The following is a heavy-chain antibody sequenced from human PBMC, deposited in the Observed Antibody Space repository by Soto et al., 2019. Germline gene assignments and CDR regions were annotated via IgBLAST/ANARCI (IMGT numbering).Heavy chain of an antibody. CDR3: ARELDGIDV. V-gene: IGHV3-11*05. CDR1: GLAFNHYY. Sequence: QVQLLESGGGLVKPGGSLRLSCAASGLAFNHYYMRWIRQAPGKGLEWVSYISSSGDYTKYADSVLGRFTISRDNAKSSLYLQMNSLRAEDTAVYYCARELDGIDVWGQGTTVTVSS. CDR2: ISSSGDYT. J-gene: IGHJ6*02.